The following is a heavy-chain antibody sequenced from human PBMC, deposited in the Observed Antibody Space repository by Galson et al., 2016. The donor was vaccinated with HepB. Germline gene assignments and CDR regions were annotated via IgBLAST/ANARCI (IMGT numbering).Heavy chain of an antibody. V-gene: IGHV3-30*03. D-gene: IGHD3-16*01. Sequence: SLRLSCAASGFAFSDYGIHWVRQAPGKGLEWVASISPAGTKKYYADSVTGRFTMSRDSSKDTVYLQMTSLRTEDTATFYCARPAWESAVAFDYWGQGTLVTVSP. J-gene: IGHJ4*02. CDR1: GFAFSDYG. CDR2: ISPAGTKK. CDR3: ARPAWESAVAFDY.